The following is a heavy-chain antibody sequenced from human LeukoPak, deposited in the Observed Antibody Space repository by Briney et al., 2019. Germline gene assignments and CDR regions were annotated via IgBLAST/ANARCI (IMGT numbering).Heavy chain of an antibody. CDR2: ISSSGSTI. CDR1: GFTFSDYY. J-gene: IGHJ6*02. D-gene: IGHD3-10*01. V-gene: IGHV3-11*01. CDR3: ARGSWGSGSYRYGMDV. Sequence: GGPLRLSCAAPGFTFSDYYMSWIRQAPGKGLEGVSYISSSGSTIYYADSVKGRFTISRDNAKNSLYLQMNSLRAEDTAVYYCARGSWGSGSYRYGMDVWGQGTTVTVSS.